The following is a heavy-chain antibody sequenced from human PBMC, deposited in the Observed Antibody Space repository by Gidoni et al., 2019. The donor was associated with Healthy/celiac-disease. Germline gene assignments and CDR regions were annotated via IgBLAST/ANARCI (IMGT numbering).Heavy chain of an antibody. CDR2: INQSGST. V-gene: IGHV4-34*01. J-gene: IGHJ4*02. CDR3: AGRAGHDCGVSCYANLDY. D-gene: IGHD2-15*01. Sequence: QVQLQQWGAGLLKPSETLSLTCAVYGGSLSGYYWSWIRQPPGKGLEWIGEINQSGSTNYNPSLKSRVTISVDTSKNQCSLKLSSVTAADTAVYYCAGRAGHDCGVSCYANLDYWGQGTLVTVSS. CDR1: GGSLSGYY.